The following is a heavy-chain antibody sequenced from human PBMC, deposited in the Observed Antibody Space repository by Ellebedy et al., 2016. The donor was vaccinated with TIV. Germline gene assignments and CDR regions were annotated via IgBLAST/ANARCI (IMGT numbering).Heavy chain of an antibody. CDR3: SVWFDP. J-gene: IGHJ5*02. CDR1: GFTVSNAW. Sequence: GESLKISXGASGFTVSNAWMNWVRQAPGKGLEWVGRIKSKTDGGTTDYAAPVKGRFTISRDDSKNTLYLQMNSMKTEETAVYYCSVWFDPWGQGTLVTVSS. CDR2: IKSKTDGGTT. V-gene: IGHV3-15*07.